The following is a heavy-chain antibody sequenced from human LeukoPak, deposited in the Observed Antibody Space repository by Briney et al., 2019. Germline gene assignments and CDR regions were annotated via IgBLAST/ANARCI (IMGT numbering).Heavy chain of an antibody. D-gene: IGHD3-22*01. CDR1: GFTFSSYA. V-gene: IGHV3-23*01. CDR3: GRETYTYDTSGPDH. J-gene: IGHJ4*02. Sequence: GGSLRLSCAASGFTFSSYAMSWVRQAPGKGLEWVSGIIDSGSNTYHADSVKGRFTISRDNSKNTLYLQMNSLRAEDTAVYYCGRETYTYDTSGPDHWGQGTLVTVSS. CDR2: IIDSGSNT.